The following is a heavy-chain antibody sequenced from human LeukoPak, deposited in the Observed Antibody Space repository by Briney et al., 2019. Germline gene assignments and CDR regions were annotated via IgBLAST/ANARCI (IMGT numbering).Heavy chain of an antibody. CDR3: ARGVFGMVLNAFDL. CDR2: IYSSGET. CDR1: GGSISGYY. V-gene: IGHV4-59*01. J-gene: IGHJ3*01. Sequence: SETLSLTCTVSGGSISGYYWGWIRQPPGKGLEWIGTIYSSGETNYNPSLKSRVTISVDTSKNQFSLKLSSVTAADTAVYYCARGVFGMVLNAFDLWGQGTMVTVSS. D-gene: IGHD3-3*01.